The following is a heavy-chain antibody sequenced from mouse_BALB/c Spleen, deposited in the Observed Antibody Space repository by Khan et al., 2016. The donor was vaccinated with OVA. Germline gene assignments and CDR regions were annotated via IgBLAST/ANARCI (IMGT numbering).Heavy chain of an antibody. J-gene: IGHJ3*01. Sequence: VQLQESGAELAKPWASVKMSCKASGYSFTTYWMHWVIQRPGQGLEWLGYLDPSTGYTEYNQQFKDKATLTPDTSSSTAYMQLSSLTSEDAEVYDWARRGLDGIVADWGQGTLGTVSA. D-gene: IGHD2-1*01. CDR1: GYSFTTYW. CDR2: LDPSTGYT. V-gene: IGHV1-7*01. CDR3: ARRGLDGIVAD.